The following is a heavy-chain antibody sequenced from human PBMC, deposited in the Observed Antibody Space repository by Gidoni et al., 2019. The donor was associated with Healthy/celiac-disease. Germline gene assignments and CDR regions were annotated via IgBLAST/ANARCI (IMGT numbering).Heavy chain of an antibody. J-gene: IGHJ2*01. Sequence: QVQLQQSGPGLVKSSQTLSLTCAIPGDSFSSNSAAWNWIRQAPSRGLEWLGRTYYRSKWYNDYAVSVKRRITINPDTSKNQFSRQLSSVTPEDTAVYYCARDWGDYGLGYFDLWGRGTLVTVSS. D-gene: IGHD4-17*01. CDR2: TYYRSKWYN. CDR3: ARDWGDYGLGYFDL. CDR1: GDSFSSNSAA. V-gene: IGHV6-1*01.